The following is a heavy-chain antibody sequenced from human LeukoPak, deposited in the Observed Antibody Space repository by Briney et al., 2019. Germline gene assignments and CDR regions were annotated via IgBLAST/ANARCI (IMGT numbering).Heavy chain of an antibody. CDR1: GGSIGTYS. CDR3: ARGGDLGARPRAIYYYYGMDV. D-gene: IGHD3-16*01. J-gene: IGHJ6*02. CDR2: IYYSGTT. V-gene: IGHV4-59*01. Sequence: SETLSLTCTVSGGSIGTYSWNWIRQPPGKGLEWIGYIYYSGTTNYNPSLKSRVTISVDTSKNQFSLKLSSVTAADTAVYYCARGGDLGARPRAIYYYYGMDVWGQGTTVTVSS.